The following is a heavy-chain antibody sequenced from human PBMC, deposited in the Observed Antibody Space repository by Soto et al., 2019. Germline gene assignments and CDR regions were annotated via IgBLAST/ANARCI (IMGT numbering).Heavy chain of an antibody. Sequence: QVQLVQSGAEVKKPGASVKVSCKASGYTFTSYGISWVRQAPGQGLEWMGWISAYNGNTNYAQKLQGRVTMTTDTSTSKAYMELRSLRSDDTAVYYCARGPYDFWSGYQTRYGMDVWGQGTTVTVSS. CDR1: GYTFTSYG. D-gene: IGHD3-3*01. CDR2: ISAYNGNT. V-gene: IGHV1-18*01. CDR3: ARGPYDFWSGYQTRYGMDV. J-gene: IGHJ6*02.